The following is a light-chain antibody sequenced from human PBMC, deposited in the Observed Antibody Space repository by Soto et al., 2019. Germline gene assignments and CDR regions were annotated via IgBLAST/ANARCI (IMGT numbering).Light chain of an antibody. CDR3: QSYDTSLSVVV. CDR2: ANT. Sequence: QLVLTQPPSVSGAPGQTVTMSCTGNSSNIGAGHVVHWYQQLPGTAPKLLIFANTNRPSGVPDRFSVSKSDTSASLAITGLQPEDAAEYYCQSYDTSLSVVVFGGGTQLTVL. V-gene: IGLV1-40*01. CDR1: SSNIGAGHV. J-gene: IGLJ2*01.